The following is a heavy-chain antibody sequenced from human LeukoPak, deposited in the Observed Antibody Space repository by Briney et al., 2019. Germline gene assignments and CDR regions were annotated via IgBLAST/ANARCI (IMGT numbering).Heavy chain of an antibody. CDR2: IYSSGST. CDR3: ARARGRLLLIDY. V-gene: IGHV4-4*07. D-gene: IGHD2-15*01. J-gene: IGHJ4*02. Sequence: SETLSLTCTVSGGSLISYYWNWIRQPAGKGLEWIGRIYSSGSTDYNPSLKSRVTMSVDTSKNQFSLNLSSVTAADSAVYYCARARGRLLLIDYWGQGTLVTVSS. CDR1: GGSLISYY.